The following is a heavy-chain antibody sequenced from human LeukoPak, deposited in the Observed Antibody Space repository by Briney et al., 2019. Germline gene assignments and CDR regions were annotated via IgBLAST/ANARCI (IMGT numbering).Heavy chain of an antibody. Sequence: ASVKVSCKASGYTFTGYYMHWVRQAPGQGLEWMGRINPNSGGTNYAQKFQDRVTMTRDTSISTAYMELSRLRSDDTAVYYCARGDFWSGLNDYWGQGTLVTVSS. V-gene: IGHV1-2*06. D-gene: IGHD3-3*01. J-gene: IGHJ4*02. CDR2: INPNSGGT. CDR3: ARGDFWSGLNDY. CDR1: GYTFTGYY.